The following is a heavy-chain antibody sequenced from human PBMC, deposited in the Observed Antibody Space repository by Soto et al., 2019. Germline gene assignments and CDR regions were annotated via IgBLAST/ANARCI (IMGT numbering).Heavy chain of an antibody. J-gene: IGHJ4*02. CDR2: INSGSSTI. D-gene: IGHD5-12*01. CDR3: VRDRGYTGYDLQY. Sequence: EVQLVESGGGLVQPGGSLRLSCAASGFPFSSYAMNWVRQAPGKGLEWVSYINSGSSTIYYADSAKGRFTISRDNAKNSLYLQMNSLRDDDTAVYFCVRDRGYTGYDLQYWGQGALVAVSS. CDR1: GFPFSSYA. V-gene: IGHV3-48*02.